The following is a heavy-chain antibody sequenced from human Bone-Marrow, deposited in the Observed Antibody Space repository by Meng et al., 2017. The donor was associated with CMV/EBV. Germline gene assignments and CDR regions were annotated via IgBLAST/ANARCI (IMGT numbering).Heavy chain of an antibody. D-gene: IGHD3-22*01. CDR2: MNLNSGNT. V-gene: IGHV1-8*01. CDR1: GYTFTSYD. J-gene: IGHJ4*02. CDR3: ARDRVMIVQKFSFDY. Sequence: ASVKVSCKASGYTFTSYDINWVRQATGQGLEWMGWMNLNSGNTGYAQKFQGRVTMTRNTSISTVYMELSSLRSEDTAVYYCARDRVMIVQKFSFDYWGQGTLVTVSS.